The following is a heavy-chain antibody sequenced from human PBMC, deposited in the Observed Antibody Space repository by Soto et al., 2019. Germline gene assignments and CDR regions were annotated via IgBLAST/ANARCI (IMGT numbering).Heavy chain of an antibody. CDR3: ARGGGELLRYYYYYGMDV. CDR2: INHSGST. D-gene: IGHD1-26*01. V-gene: IGHV4-34*01. CDR1: GGSFSGYY. J-gene: IGHJ6*02. Sequence: SETLSLTCAVYGGSFSGYYWSWIRQPPGKGLEWIGEINHSGSTNYNPSLKSRGTISVDTSKNQFSLKLSSVTAADTAVDYCARGGGELLRYYYYYGMDVWGQGTRVTVSS.